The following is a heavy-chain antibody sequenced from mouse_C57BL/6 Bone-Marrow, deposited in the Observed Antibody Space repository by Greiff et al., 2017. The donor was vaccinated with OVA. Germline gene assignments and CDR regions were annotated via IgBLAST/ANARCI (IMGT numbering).Heavy chain of an antibody. V-gene: IGHV5-17*01. CDR2: ISSGSSTI. CDR3: ANVVAGENYYAMDY. D-gene: IGHD1-1*01. J-gene: IGHJ4*01. Sequence: EVKVVESGGGLVKPGGSLKLSCAASGFTFSDYGMHWVRQAPEKGLEWVAYISSGSSTINYADTVKGRFTISRDTAKNTLFLQMTSLRSEDTAMYYCANVVAGENYYAMDYWGQGTSVTVSS. CDR1: GFTFSDYG.